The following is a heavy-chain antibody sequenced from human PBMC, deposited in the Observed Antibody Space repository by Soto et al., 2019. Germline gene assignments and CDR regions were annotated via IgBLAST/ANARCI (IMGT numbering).Heavy chain of an antibody. D-gene: IGHD5-18*01. CDR3: ARIRGLHGYRYGINDY. V-gene: IGHV2-26*01. Sequence: SGPTLVNPTETLTLTCTVSGFSLSNARMGVSWIRQPPGKALEWLAHMFSNDEKSYSTSLXSRLTISKDTSKSQVVLTMTNIDPVDTATYYCARIRGLHGYRYGINDYWGQGTLVTVSS. J-gene: IGHJ4*02. CDR1: GFSLSNARMG. CDR2: MFSNDEK.